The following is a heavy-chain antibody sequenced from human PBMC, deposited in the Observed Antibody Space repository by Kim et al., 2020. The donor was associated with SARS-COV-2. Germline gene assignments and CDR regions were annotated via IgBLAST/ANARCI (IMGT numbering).Heavy chain of an antibody. CDR1: GGSISSSSYY. Sequence: SETLSLTCTVSGGSISSSSYYWGWIRQPPGKGLEWLGSIYYSGSTYYNPSLKSRVTISVDRSKNQFSLKLSSVTAADTAVYYCANNCGGDCNPIPDYWG. V-gene: IGHV4-39*07. CDR2: IYYSGST. D-gene: IGHD2-21*01. CDR3: ANNCGGDCNPIPDY. J-gene: IGHJ4*01.